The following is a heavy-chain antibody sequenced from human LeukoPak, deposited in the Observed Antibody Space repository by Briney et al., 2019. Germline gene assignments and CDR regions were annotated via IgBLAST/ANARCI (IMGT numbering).Heavy chain of an antibody. J-gene: IGHJ5*02. D-gene: IGHD2-15*01. CDR3: ARDSHSVDTATPPGFAP. CDR1: GDSISSYF. Sequence: SETLSLTCTVSGDSISSYFWSWIRQPPGKGLEWVGYFHDSGSANYNPSLKSRITLSVDTSKNQFSLKLRSVTAADTAVYSCARDSHSVDTATPPGFAPWGQGTLVTVSS. CDR2: FHDSGSA. V-gene: IGHV4-59*01.